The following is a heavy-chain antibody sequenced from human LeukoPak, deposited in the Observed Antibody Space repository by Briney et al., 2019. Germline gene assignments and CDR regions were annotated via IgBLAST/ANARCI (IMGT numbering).Heavy chain of an antibody. J-gene: IGHJ4*02. CDR1: GGSISNSRNY. V-gene: IGHV4-39*07. Sequence: PSETLSLTCTVSGGSISNSRNYWAWIRQPPGRGLEWIGTIHYSGSTYYNASLKSRLIMSIDTSKSQFSLTLSSVTAADTAIYYCARKDPGYSGYSDFDYWGQGTLVTVSS. CDR3: ARKDPGYSGYSDFDY. CDR2: IHYSGST. D-gene: IGHD5-12*01.